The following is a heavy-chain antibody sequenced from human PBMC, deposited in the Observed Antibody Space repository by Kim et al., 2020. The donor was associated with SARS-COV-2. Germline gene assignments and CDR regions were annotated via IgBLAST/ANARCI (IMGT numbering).Heavy chain of an antibody. J-gene: IGHJ3*02. V-gene: IGHV3-49*04. CDR3: TREGVLRYFDWLGAFDI. D-gene: IGHD3-9*01. CDR1: GFTFGDYA. Sequence: GWSLRLSCTASGFTFGDYAMSWVRQAPGKGLEWVGFIRSKAYGGTTEYAASVKGRFTISRDDSKSIAYLQMNSLKTEDTAVYYCTREGVLRYFDWLGAFDIWGQGTMVTVSS. CDR2: IRSKAYGGTT.